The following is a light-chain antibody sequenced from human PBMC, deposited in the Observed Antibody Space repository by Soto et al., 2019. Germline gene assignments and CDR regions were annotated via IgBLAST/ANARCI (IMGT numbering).Light chain of an antibody. V-gene: IGKV3-20*01. CDR1: QSVGSNY. CDR2: GAS. J-gene: IGKJ3*01. CDR3: QQYTSSPFT. Sequence: EIVLTQSPGTLSLSPGERATLYCRASQSVGSNYLAWYQQKPGQAPRVLIYGASSRATGIPDRFSGSGSGADITLTISRLEPEDFAVYDCQQYTSSPFTFGPGTKVDIK.